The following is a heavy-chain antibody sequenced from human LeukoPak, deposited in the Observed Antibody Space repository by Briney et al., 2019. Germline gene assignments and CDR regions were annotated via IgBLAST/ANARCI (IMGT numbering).Heavy chain of an antibody. Sequence: SETLSLTRAVYGGSFSGYYWGWIRQPPGKGLEWIGEINHSGSTNYNPSLKSRVTISVDTSKNQFSLKLSSVTAADTAVYYCARGEAGSSSRGWFDPWGQGTLVTVSS. CDR1: GGSFSGYY. CDR3: ARGEAGSSSRGWFDP. J-gene: IGHJ5*02. V-gene: IGHV4-34*01. CDR2: INHSGST. D-gene: IGHD6-6*01.